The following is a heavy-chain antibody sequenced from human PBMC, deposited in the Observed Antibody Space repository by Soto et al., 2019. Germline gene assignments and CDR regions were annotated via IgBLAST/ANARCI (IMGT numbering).Heavy chain of an antibody. CDR3: ARDHHRANYDILTGYYRAPGY. V-gene: IGHV1-3*01. CDR1: GYAFTSYA. Sequence: ASVKVSCKASGYAFTSYAMHWVRQAPGQRLEWMGWINAGNGNTKYSQKFQGRVTMTRDTSTSTVYMELSSLRSEDTAVYYCARDHHRANYDILTGYYRAPGYWGQGTLVTVSS. J-gene: IGHJ4*02. D-gene: IGHD3-9*01. CDR2: INAGNGNT.